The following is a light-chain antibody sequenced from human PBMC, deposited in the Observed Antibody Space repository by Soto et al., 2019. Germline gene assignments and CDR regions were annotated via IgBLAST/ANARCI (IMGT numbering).Light chain of an antibody. Sequence: QSALTQPASVSGSPGQSITISCTGTSSDVGSYNLVSWYQQHPGKAPKLMIYEVSKRPSGVSNRFSGSKSGNTASLTISGLQAEDEADYYCCSYAGSFMVFGGGTKLTVL. CDR1: SSDVGSYNL. CDR3: CSYAGSFMV. V-gene: IGLV2-23*02. CDR2: EVS. J-gene: IGLJ2*01.